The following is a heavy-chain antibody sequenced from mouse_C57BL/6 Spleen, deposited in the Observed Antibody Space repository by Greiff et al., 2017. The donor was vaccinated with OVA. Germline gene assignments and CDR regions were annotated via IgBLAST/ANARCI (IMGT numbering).Heavy chain of an antibody. V-gene: IGHV5-17*01. Sequence: EVQRVESGGGLVKPGGSLKLSCAASGFTFSDYGMHWVRQAPEKGLEWVAYISSGSSTIYYADTVKGRFTISRDNAKNTLFLQMTSLRSEDTAMYYCARLDSSGYVSFAYWGQGTLVTVSA. CDR3: ARLDSSGYVSFAY. D-gene: IGHD3-2*02. CDR2: ISSGSSTI. CDR1: GFTFSDYG. J-gene: IGHJ3*01.